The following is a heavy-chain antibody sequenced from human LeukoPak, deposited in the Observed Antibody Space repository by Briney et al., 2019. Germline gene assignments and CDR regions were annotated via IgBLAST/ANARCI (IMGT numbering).Heavy chain of an antibody. J-gene: IGHJ4*02. V-gene: IGHV1-8*01. D-gene: IGHD6-13*01. CDR3: ARAEWGSSWYRVGDY. CDR1: GYTFTSYD. CDR2: MNPYSGNT. Sequence: ASVKVSCKASGYTFTSYDINWVRQATGHGLEWMGWMNPYSGNTGYAQKFQGRVTMTRNTSISTAYMELSSLRSEDTAVYYCARAEWGSSWYRVGDYWGQGTLVAVSS.